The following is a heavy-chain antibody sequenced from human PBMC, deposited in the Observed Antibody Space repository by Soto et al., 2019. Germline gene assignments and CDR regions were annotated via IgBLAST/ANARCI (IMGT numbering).Heavy chain of an antibody. Sequence: KASETLSLTSAVSGGSFSGYYWSWIRQPPGKGLEWIGEIIHTGSTNYNPSLKSRVTMSIDTSEKQISLKLSSVTAADTAVYYCARVGQPPSDYWGQGTLVTVSS. CDR2: IIHTGST. V-gene: IGHV4-34*12. J-gene: IGHJ4*02. CDR3: ARVGQPPSDY. CDR1: GGSFSGYY. D-gene: IGHD2-2*01.